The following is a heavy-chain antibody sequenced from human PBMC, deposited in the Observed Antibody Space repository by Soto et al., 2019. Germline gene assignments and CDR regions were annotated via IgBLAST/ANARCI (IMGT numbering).Heavy chain of an antibody. Sequence: QVQLVESGGGVVQPGRSLRLSCAASGFTFSSYGMHWVRQAPGKGLEWVAVISYDGSNKYYADSVKGRFTISRDNSKNTLYLQMNSLRAEDTAVYYCAKDGVESRYYHYGMDVWGQGTTVTVSS. CDR3: AKDGVESRYYHYGMDV. D-gene: IGHD3-16*01. CDR2: ISYDGSNK. J-gene: IGHJ6*02. CDR1: GFTFSSYG. V-gene: IGHV3-30*18.